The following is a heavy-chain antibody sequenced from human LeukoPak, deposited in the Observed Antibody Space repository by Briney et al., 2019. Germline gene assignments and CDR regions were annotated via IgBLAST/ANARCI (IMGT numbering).Heavy chain of an antibody. D-gene: IGHD3-16*01. CDR1: GFTLSSYA. J-gene: IGHJ4*01. CDR3: AKDMGEGVTYYLDY. V-gene: IGHV3-23*01. Sequence: GGSLRLSCAASGFTLSSYAMAWVCQAPGKGLEWVSGINTSGSRTYYADSVKGRFTISRDNSKNTLYRQMNGLRVEETAIYYCAKDMGEGVTYYLDYWGQGNPVTVSS. CDR2: INTSGSRT.